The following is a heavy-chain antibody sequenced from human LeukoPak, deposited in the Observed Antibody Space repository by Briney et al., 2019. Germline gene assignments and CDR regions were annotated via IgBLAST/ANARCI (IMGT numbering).Heavy chain of an antibody. D-gene: IGHD3-22*01. J-gene: IGHJ4*02. V-gene: IGHV4-31*03. CDR3: ASLFRDSSGYSN. Sequence: SQTLSLTCTVSGGSISSGGYYWSWLRQHPGKGLEWFGYIYYSGSTYYNPSLKSRVTISVDTSKTQFSLKLSSVTAAHTAVYYCASLFRDSSGYSNWGQGTLGTVSS. CDR2: IYYSGST. CDR1: GGSISSGGYY.